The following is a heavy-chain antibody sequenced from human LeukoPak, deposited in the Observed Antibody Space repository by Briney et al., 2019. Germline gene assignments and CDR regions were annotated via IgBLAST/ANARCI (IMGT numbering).Heavy chain of an antibody. V-gene: IGHV1-69*13. D-gene: IGHD3-10*01. Sequence: GASVNLSRTCAAGTFSSYAISLGRLGPGQGLGLMGGIIPIFGTANYAQKFQGRVTITADESTSTAYMELSSLRSEDTAVYYCARESRKGSSYDNCGQGTLGTVSS. CDR1: AGTFSSYA. CDR3: ARESRKGSSYDN. CDR2: IIPIFGTA. J-gene: IGHJ4*02.